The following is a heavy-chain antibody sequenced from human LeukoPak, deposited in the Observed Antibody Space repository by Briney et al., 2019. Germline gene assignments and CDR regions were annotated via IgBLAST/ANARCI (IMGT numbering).Heavy chain of an antibody. D-gene: IGHD3-3*01. CDR2: IYYSGST. V-gene: IGHV4-39*01. CDR1: GGSISSSSYS. J-gene: IGHJ4*02. Sequence: SETLSLTCTVSGGSISSSSYSWGCMRQPPGKGLEWLGSIYYSGSTYYNPSLKSRVTISVDTSKNQFSLKLSSVTAADTAVYYCIRNSFDYWGQGTLVTVSS. CDR3: IRNSFDY.